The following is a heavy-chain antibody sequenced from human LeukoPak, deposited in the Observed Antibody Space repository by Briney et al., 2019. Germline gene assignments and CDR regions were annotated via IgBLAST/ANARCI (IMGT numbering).Heavy chain of an antibody. Sequence: ASVKVSCKASGYTFTSYGISWVRQPPGQGLEWMGWINPNSGGTNYAQKFQGRVTMTRDTSISTAYMELSRLRSDDTAVYYCARRTAWAGSGLDYWGQGTLVTVSS. V-gene: IGHV1-2*02. J-gene: IGHJ4*02. D-gene: IGHD6-25*01. CDR1: GYTFTSYG. CDR3: ARRTAWAGSGLDY. CDR2: INPNSGGT.